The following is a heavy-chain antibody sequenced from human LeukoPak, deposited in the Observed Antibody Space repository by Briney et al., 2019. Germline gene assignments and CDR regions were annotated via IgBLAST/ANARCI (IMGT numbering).Heavy chain of an antibody. V-gene: IGHV1-18*01. CDR3: ARGTTTGYYYYTDV. CDR2: ISAYNGNT. J-gene: IGHJ6*03. CDR1: GYTFTTYN. Sequence: ASVKVSCKASGYTFTTYNINWVRQAPGQGLEWMGWISAYNGNTNYAQKLQGRVTMTTDTSTSTAYMELRSLRSDDTAVYYCARGTTTGYYYYTDVWGKGTTVTVSS. D-gene: IGHD1-26*01.